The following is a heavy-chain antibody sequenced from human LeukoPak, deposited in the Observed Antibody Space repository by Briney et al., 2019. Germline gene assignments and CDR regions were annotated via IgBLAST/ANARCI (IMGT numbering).Heavy chain of an antibody. D-gene: IGHD3-10*01. V-gene: IGHV4-59*01. CDR1: GGSFSGYY. CDR2: IYSSGNT. CDR3: ARGSVRGEFDP. Sequence: SETLSLTCAVYGGSFSGYYWSWIRQTPGKGLEWIGSIYSSGNTNYNPSLKSRVTISVDTSKNQFSLMLTSVTAADTAVYSCARGSVRGEFDPWGQGTLVTVSS. J-gene: IGHJ5*02.